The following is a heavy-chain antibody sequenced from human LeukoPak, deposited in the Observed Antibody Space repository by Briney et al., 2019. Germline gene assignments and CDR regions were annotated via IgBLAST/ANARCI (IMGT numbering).Heavy chain of an antibody. Sequence: GASVKASCKASGYTFTGYYMHWVRQAPGQGLEWMGWINPNSGGTNYAQKFQGRVTMTRDTSISTAYMELSRLRSDDTAVYYCARDMVRGVTGWFDPWGQGTLVTVSS. J-gene: IGHJ5*02. CDR2: INPNSGGT. CDR3: ARDMVRGVTGWFDP. D-gene: IGHD3-10*01. CDR1: GYTFTGYY. V-gene: IGHV1-2*02.